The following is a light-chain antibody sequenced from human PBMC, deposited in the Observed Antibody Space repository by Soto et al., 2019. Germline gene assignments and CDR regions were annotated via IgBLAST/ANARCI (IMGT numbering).Light chain of an antibody. CDR3: QQYNNWPPT. CDR2: GAS. J-gene: IGKJ1*01. Sequence: EVVLTQSPGSLSLSPGERATLSCRASQSVMSNYLSWYQQKPGQAPRLLIYGASTRATGIPARFSGSGSGTEFTLTISSLQSEDFAVYYCQQYNNWPPTFGQGTKVDIK. CDR1: QSVMSNY. V-gene: IGKV3-15*01.